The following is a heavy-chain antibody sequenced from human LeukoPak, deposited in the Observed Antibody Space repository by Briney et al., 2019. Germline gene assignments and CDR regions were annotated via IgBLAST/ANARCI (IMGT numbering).Heavy chain of an antibody. D-gene: IGHD1-26*01. CDR1: GFTVSSNY. V-gene: IGHV3-23*01. Sequence: PGGSLRLSCAASGFTVSSNYMSWVRQAPGKGLEWVSAISGSGGSTYYADSVKGRFTISRDNSKNTLYLQMNSLRAEDTAVYYCAKFGSSAIYWGQGTLVTVSS. CDR3: AKFGSSAIY. J-gene: IGHJ4*02. CDR2: ISGSGGST.